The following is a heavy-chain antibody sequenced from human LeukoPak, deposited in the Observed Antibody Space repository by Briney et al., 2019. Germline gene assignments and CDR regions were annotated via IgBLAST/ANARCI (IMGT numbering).Heavy chain of an antibody. D-gene: IGHD3-16*01. CDR3: ARTPRGESSDY. V-gene: IGHV4-59*01. Sequence: SETLSLTCSVSGGSISSYYWSWIRQPPGKGLEWIGYIHYSGSTNYNPSLKSRVTISADTSNNQFSLKLISVTAADTAVYYCARTPRGESSDYWGQGTLVTVSS. CDR1: GGSISSYY. CDR2: IHYSGST. J-gene: IGHJ4*02.